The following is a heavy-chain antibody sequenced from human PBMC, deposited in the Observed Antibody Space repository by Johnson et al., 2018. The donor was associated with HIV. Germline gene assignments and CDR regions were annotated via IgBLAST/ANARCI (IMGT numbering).Heavy chain of an antibody. J-gene: IGHJ3*02. V-gene: IGHV3-30*18. CDR2: ISYDGTNK. D-gene: IGHD2-21*01. CDR3: AKDHSGGDGAFDI. Sequence: QVQLVESGGGVVQPGRSLRLSCAASGFTFTNYAMHWVRQAPGKGLEWVAVISYDGTNKYYADSVKGRFTISRDNSKNTLYLQMNSLRAEDTAVYYCAKDHSGGDGAFDIWGQGTMVTVSS. CDR1: GFTFTNYA.